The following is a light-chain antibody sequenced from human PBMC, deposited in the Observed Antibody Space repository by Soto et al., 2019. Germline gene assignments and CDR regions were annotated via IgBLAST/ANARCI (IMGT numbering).Light chain of an antibody. Sequence: DIQMTHSPSTLSASVGDIVTITCRASQSISSWLAWYQQKPGKAPKLLIYKASSLESGVPSRFSGSGSGTEFTLTISSLQPDDFATYYCQQYYSYPLTFGGGTKVDIK. CDR1: QSISSW. J-gene: IGKJ4*01. CDR2: KAS. V-gene: IGKV1-5*03. CDR3: QQYYSYPLT.